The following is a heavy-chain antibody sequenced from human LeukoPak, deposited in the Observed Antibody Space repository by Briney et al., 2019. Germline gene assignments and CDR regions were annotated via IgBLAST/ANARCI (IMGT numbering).Heavy chain of an antibody. V-gene: IGHV4-59*01. CDR1: GGSISSYY. D-gene: IGHD2-15*01. CDR3: ARDTGYCSGGSCYSVKDY. Sequence: SETLSLTCTVSGGSISSYYWSWIRQPPGKGLEWIGYIYYIGSTNYNPSLKSRVTISVDTSKNQFSLKLSSVTAADTAVYYCARDTGYCSGGSCYSVKDYWGQGTLVTVSS. CDR2: IYYIGST. J-gene: IGHJ4*02.